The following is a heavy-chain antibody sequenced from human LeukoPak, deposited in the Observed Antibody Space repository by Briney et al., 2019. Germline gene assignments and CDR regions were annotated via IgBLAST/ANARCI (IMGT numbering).Heavy chain of an antibody. D-gene: IGHD3-9*01. CDR1: GFTFSSYG. CDR2: IRYDGTNK. Sequence: PGGSLRLSCAASGFTFSSYGMHWVRQAPGKGLEWVAFIRYDGTNKYYVDSVKGRFTISRDNSKNTLYLQMNSLRAEDTAVYYCAKEYDILTGYYAFDIWGQGTMVTVSS. CDR3: AKEYDILTGYYAFDI. V-gene: IGHV3-30*02. J-gene: IGHJ3*02.